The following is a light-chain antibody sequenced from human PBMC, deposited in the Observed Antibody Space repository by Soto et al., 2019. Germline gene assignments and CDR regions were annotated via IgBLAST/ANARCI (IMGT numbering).Light chain of an antibody. Sequence: EIVLTQSPATLSLSPGQRATLSCRASQGVSSFLAWFQQKPGQAPRLLIYDASNRATGIPARFSGRGSGADFTLTISSLEPEDFAVYYCQQRSNWPWTFGQGTNVDIK. CDR2: DAS. CDR3: QQRSNWPWT. CDR1: QGVSSF. V-gene: IGKV3-11*01. J-gene: IGKJ1*01.